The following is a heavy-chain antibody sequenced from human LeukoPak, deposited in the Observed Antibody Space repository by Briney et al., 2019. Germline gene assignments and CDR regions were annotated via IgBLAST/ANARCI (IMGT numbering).Heavy chain of an antibody. J-gene: IGHJ3*02. CDR2: ISGSGGST. CDR3: AKDAARLAIFGVVTGRAFDI. CDR1: GFTLTNYA. V-gene: IGHV3-23*01. Sequence: PGGSLRLSCAASGFTLTNYAMSWARQAPGEGLEWVSAISGSGGSTYYADSVKGRFTISRDNSKNTLYLQMNSLRAEDTAVYYCAKDAARLAIFGVVTGRAFDIWGQGTMVTVSS. D-gene: IGHD3-3*01.